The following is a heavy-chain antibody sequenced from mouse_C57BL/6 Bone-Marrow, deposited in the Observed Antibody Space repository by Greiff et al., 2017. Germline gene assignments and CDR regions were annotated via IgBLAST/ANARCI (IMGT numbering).Heavy chain of an antibody. J-gene: IGHJ1*03. CDR2: INSDGGST. D-gene: IGHD2-2*01. CDR1: EYEFPSHD. Sequence: EVQGVESGGGLVQPGESLKLSCESNEYEFPSHDMSWVRKTPEKRLELVAAINSDGGSTYFPDTMERRFIISRDNTKKTLYLQMSSLRSEDTALYYGAIWLRRDWYFDVWGTGTTVTVSS. V-gene: IGHV5-2*01. CDR3: AIWLRRDWYFDV.